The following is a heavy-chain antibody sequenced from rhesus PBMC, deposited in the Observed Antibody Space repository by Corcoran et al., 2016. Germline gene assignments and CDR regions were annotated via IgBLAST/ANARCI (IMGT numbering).Heavy chain of an antibody. V-gene: IGHV3-59*01. CDR2: ISNGGGST. CDR3: ARSGYYQNRFDV. D-gene: IGHD3-28*01. CDR1: GLTFSDYY. Sequence: EVQLVESGGGLAKPGGSLRLSCAASGLTFSDYYMHRVRQASGKGLEWVSRISNGGGSTWYADSVKGRFTISRENAKNTLYFQMDSLRAEDTAVYYCARSGYYQNRFDVWGLGVLVTVSS. J-gene: IGHJ5-1*01.